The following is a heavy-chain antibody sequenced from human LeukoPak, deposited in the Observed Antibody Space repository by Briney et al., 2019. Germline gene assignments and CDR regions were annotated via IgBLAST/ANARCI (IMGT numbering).Heavy chain of an antibody. V-gene: IGHV1-18*01. Sequence: ASVKVSCKASGYTFTSFGLSWVRQAPGQGLEWMGWISTYNGNTHYAQILQGRVTMTTDTSTSTAYMELSSLRSEDTAVYYCARAAGPPSWYWTPHYYYYYMDVWGKGTTVTVSS. CDR1: GYTFTSFG. CDR2: ISTYNGNT. J-gene: IGHJ6*03. D-gene: IGHD2-8*02. CDR3: ARAAGPPSWYWTPHYYYYYMDV.